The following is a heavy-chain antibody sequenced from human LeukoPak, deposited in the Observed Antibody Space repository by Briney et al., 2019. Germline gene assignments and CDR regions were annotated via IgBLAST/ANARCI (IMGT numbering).Heavy chain of an antibody. D-gene: IGHD5-18*01. J-gene: IGHJ4*02. V-gene: IGHV4-59*01. CDR3: ARGGYSYGYIDY. CDR2: IYYSGST. CDR1: GGSISSYY. Sequence: SETLSLTCTVSGGSISSYYWSWIRQPPGKGLEWIGYIYYSGSTNYNPSLKSRVTISVDTSKNQCSLKLSSVTAADTAVYYCARGGYSYGYIDYWGQGTLVTVSS.